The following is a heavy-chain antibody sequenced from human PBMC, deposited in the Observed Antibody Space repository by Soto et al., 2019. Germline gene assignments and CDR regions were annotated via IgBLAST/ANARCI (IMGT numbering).Heavy chain of an antibody. CDR2: INHSGST. CDR1: GGSFSGYF. CDR3: AIASFGGVIVMDY. Sequence: SETLSLTCAVYGGSFSGYFWSWIRQPPGKGLEWIGEINHSGSTNYNPSLKSRVTISVDTSKNQFSLKLSSVAAADTAVYYCAIASFGGVIVMDYWGPGALVTVFS. V-gene: IGHV4-34*01. J-gene: IGHJ4*02. D-gene: IGHD3-16*02.